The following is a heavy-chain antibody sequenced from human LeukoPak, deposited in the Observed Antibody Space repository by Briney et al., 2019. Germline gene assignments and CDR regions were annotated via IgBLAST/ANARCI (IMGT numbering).Heavy chain of an antibody. Sequence: KTGGSLRLSCAASGFAFSSYSMNWVRQVPGKGLEWVSSISSSSSYIYYADSVKGRFTISRDNAKNSLYLQMNSLRAEDTAVYYCARGSRQQLVVFDYWGQGTLVTVSS. J-gene: IGHJ4*02. CDR2: ISSSSSYI. D-gene: IGHD6-13*01. CDR1: GFAFSSYS. CDR3: ARGSRQQLVVFDY. V-gene: IGHV3-21*01.